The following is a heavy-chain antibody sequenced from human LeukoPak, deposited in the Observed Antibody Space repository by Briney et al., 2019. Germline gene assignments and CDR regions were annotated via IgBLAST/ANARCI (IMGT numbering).Heavy chain of an antibody. CDR1: GGRFKSYG. V-gene: IGHV1-69*06. Sequence: SVKVSCKTTGGRFKSYGFSWVRQAPGQGLEWMGGIIPLFDRPTYAQKLEGRVTITADKSTNTTYMEISSLTSDDTAVYYCARDAQWELRAFDVWGQGTVVIVSS. D-gene: IGHD1-26*01. CDR2: IIPLFDRP. CDR3: ARDAQWELRAFDV. J-gene: IGHJ3*01.